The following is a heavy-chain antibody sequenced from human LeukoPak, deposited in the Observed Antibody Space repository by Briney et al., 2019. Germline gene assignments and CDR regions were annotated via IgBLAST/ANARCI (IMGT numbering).Heavy chain of an antibody. V-gene: IGHV3-21*01. CDR3: ARGVIMVDY. CDR2: ISSTSAYI. Sequence: GGSLRLSCAGSGFALKSYSLSWVRQAPGKGLEWVSSISSTSAYIYYADSVKGRFTISRDNVDNVVYLQMNSLGAEDTAVYYCARGVIMVDYWGQGTLVTVSS. D-gene: IGHD3-3*01. CDR1: GFALKSYS. J-gene: IGHJ4*02.